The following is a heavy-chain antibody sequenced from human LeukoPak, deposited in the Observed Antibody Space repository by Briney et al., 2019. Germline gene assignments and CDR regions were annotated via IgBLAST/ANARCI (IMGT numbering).Heavy chain of an antibody. D-gene: IGHD3-3*01. J-gene: IGHJ4*02. V-gene: IGHV3-30*04. CDR3: ARGEWQWSDY. CDR2: MSYDGSSK. CDR1: GFTFSSYA. Sequence: GGSLRLSCAASGFTFSSYAMHWVRQAPGKGLEWVAVMSYDGSSKYYADSVKGRLTISRDNSKKTLYLQMNNLRPEDTAVYYCARGEWQWSDYWGQGTLVTVSS.